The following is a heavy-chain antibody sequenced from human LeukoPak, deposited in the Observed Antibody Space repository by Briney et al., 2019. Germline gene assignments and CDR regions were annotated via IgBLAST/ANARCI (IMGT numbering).Heavy chain of an antibody. CDR3: TTEPPIVVVPAAYYFDY. Sequence: PGGPLRLSCAASGFTFSNAWMSWVRQAPGKGLEWVGRIKSKTDGGTTEYAAPVRGRFTISRDDSKNTLYLQMNSLKTEDTAVYYCTTEPPIVVVPAAYYFDYWGQGTLVTVSS. CDR1: GFTFSNAW. V-gene: IGHV3-15*01. CDR2: IKSKTDGGTT. J-gene: IGHJ4*02. D-gene: IGHD2-2*01.